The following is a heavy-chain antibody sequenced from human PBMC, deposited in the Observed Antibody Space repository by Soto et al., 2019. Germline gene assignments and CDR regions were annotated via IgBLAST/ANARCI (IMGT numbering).Heavy chain of an antibody. D-gene: IGHD5-12*01. CDR2: IKRKTDGGTT. Sequence: GGSLRLSCAASGFTFSNAWMSWVRQAPGRGLEWVGRIKRKTDGGTTDYAAPVKGRFTISRDDSKNTLYLQMNSLKTENTAVYYCARGYFYYYYGMDVWGQGTTVTVSS. V-gene: IGHV3-15*01. CDR1: GFTFSNAW. J-gene: IGHJ6*02. CDR3: ARGYFYYYYGMDV.